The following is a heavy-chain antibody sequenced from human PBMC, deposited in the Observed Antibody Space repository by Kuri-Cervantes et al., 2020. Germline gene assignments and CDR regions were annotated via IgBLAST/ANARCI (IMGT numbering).Heavy chain of an antibody. D-gene: IGHD4-17*01. V-gene: IGHV4-4*02. J-gene: IGHJ4*02. CDR1: GGSISSSNW. CDR2: IYHSGST. Sequence: SETLSLTCTVSGGSISSSNWWSWVRQPPGKGLEWIGEIYHSGSTNYNPSLKSRVTMSVDTSKNQFSLKLSSVSAADTAVYYCARGPTATTDYWGQGTLVTSPQ. CDR3: ARGPTATTDY.